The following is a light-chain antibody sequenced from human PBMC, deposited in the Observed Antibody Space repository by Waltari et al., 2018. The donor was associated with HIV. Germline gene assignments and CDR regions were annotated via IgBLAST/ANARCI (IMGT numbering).Light chain of an antibody. CDR3: QQYGRSPIT. J-gene: IGKJ5*01. CDR2: GAS. CDR1: QSVSPY. Sequence: ETVLTQSPGTMSLSPGERATLSGRTTQSVSPYLAWYQQKPGQAPRLLIYGASSRATGIPDRFSGSGSGTDFTLTISRLGPEDFAVYYCQQYGRSPITFGQGTRLEIK. V-gene: IGKV3-20*01.